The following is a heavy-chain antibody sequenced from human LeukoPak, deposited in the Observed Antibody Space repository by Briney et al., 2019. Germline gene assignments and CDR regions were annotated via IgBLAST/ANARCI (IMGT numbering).Heavy chain of an antibody. CDR1: GFTFSSYA. D-gene: IGHD3-10*01. Sequence: GGSLRLSCAASGFTFSSYAMSWVREAPGKGLECVSAISGSGGSTYYADSVKGRFTISRDNSKNTLYLQMNSLRAEETPVYYCAKFSGSGSQRYNWFDPWGQGNLVTASS. J-gene: IGHJ5*02. CDR2: ISGSGGST. V-gene: IGHV3-23*01. CDR3: AKFSGSGSQRYNWFDP.